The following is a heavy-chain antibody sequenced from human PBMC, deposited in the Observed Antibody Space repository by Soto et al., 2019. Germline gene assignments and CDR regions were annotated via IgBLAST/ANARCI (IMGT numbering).Heavy chain of an antibody. D-gene: IGHD1-26*01. V-gene: IGHV1-69*01. Sequence: QVQLVQSGAEVKKPGSSVTVSCKASAGTFNNYAIAWVRQAPGQGLEWMGGIIPFFGSPKYSQKFQNRVTITVEESTSTSYMNLTGLRSDDTAVYYWARAIVPRFNWFDPWGQGTLVTVSS. CDR2: IIPFFGSP. CDR1: AGTFNNYA. CDR3: ARAIVPRFNWFDP. J-gene: IGHJ5*02.